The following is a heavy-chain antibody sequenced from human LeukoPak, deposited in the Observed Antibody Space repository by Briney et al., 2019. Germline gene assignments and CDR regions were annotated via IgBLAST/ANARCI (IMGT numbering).Heavy chain of an antibody. CDR3: AKDRSCTNDICHGDFDY. CDR2: INGSGGST. Sequence: GGSLRLSCAASGFTFSSYAVSWVRQAPGRGLEWVSSINGSGGSTYSADSVKGRFTISRDNSKNTLYLQMNSLRAEDTALYYCAKDRSCTNDICHGDFDYWGQGTLVTVSS. V-gene: IGHV3-23*01. D-gene: IGHD2-8*01. J-gene: IGHJ4*02. CDR1: GFTFSSYA.